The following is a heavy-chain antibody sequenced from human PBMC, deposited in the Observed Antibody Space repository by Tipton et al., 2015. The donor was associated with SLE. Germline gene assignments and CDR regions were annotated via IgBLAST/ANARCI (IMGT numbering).Heavy chain of an antibody. CDR2: IYHSGST. Sequence: TLSLTCTVSGYSISTGYYWGWIRQPPGKGLEWIGSIYHSGSTYYNPSLKSRVTISVDTSKNQFSLKLNSVTAADTAVYYCARETTHLRRFDPWGQGTLVTVSS. J-gene: IGHJ5*02. V-gene: IGHV4-38-2*02. CDR1: GYSISTGYY. D-gene: IGHD1-14*01. CDR3: ARETTHLRRFDP.